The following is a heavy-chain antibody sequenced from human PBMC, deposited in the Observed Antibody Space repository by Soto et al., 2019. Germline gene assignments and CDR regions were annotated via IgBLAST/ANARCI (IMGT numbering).Heavy chain of an antibody. CDR1: GFTFDDYA. CDR3: AKVFSGGVAFDI. D-gene: IGHD2-15*01. CDR2: ISWNSGSI. V-gene: IGHV3-9*01. Sequence: PGGSLRPSCAASGFTFDDYAMHWVRQAPGKGLEWVSGISWNSGSIGYADSVKGRFTISRDNANNSLYLQMNSLRAEDTALYYCAKVFSGGVAFDIWGQGTMVTVSS. J-gene: IGHJ3*02.